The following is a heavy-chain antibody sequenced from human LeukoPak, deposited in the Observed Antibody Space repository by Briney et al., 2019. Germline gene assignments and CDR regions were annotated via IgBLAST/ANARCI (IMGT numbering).Heavy chain of an antibody. J-gene: IGHJ4*02. CDR1: GFTFSSYS. CDR2: ISSSSSYI. CDR3: ARGAVVVPAASRADY. V-gene: IGHV3-21*01. Sequence: GGSLRLSCAASGFTFSSYSMNWVRQAPGKGLEWVSSISSSSSYIYYADSVKGRFTISRDNAKNSLYLQMNSLRAEDTAVYYCARGAVVVPAASRADYWGRGTLVTVSS. D-gene: IGHD2-2*01.